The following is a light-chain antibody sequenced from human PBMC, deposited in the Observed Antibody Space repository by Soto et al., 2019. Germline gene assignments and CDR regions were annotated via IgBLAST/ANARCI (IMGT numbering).Light chain of an antibody. Sequence: QSVLIQPPSASGTPGQRVAISCSGSSSNIGSNPVNWYQQVPGTAPKLLIYTNVQRPSGVPDRFSGSKSGTSASLAITGLQSEDEADYHCAAWDDSLNGWVFGGGTKLTVL. CDR3: AAWDDSLNGWV. CDR2: TNV. V-gene: IGLV1-44*01. J-gene: IGLJ3*02. CDR1: SSNIGSNP.